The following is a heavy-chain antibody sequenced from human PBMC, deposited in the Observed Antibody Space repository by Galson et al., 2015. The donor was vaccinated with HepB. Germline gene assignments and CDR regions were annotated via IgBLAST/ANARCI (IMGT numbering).Heavy chain of an antibody. V-gene: IGHV3-49*04. J-gene: IGHJ4*02. CDR1: GFTFGDYA. D-gene: IGHD2/OR15-2a*01. CDR3: TRERFRSLSDF. CDR2: IRRKAYGRTT. Sequence: SLRLSCAASGFTFGDYAMSWVRQAPGKGLEWVGFIRRKAYGRTTEYAASVQGRFTISRDDSKSIAYLQMNSLKTEDTAVYYCTRERFRSLSDFWGRGTLVTVSS.